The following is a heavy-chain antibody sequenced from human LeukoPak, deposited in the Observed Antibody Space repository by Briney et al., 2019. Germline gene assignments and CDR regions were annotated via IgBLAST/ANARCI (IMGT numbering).Heavy chain of an antibody. D-gene: IGHD2-8*02. V-gene: IGHV3-7*01. CDR3: VKDAGTA. Sequence: GGSLRLSCAASGFTFSNNWMSWVRQAPGKGLECVANIKKDGSEKYYINSVKGRFTISRDNAKNSLYLQMDSLRAEDTALYYCVKDAGTAWGQGTLVTVSS. CDR2: IKKDGSEK. CDR1: GFTFSNNW. J-gene: IGHJ5*02.